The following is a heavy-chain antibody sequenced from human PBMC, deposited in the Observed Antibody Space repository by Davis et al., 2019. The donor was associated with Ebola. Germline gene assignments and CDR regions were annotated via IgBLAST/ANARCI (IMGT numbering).Heavy chain of an antibody. CDR1: GFSFSDYS. CDR2: ISGDRKYI. CDR3: ASELD. V-gene: IGHV3-21*01. Sequence: GESLKISCAASGFSFSDYSMNWVRQAPGKGLEWVSSISGDRKYIYYADSVKGRFTISRDNGKNSLYLQMSSLRAEDTAVYYCASELDWGQGTLVNVSS. J-gene: IGHJ4*02.